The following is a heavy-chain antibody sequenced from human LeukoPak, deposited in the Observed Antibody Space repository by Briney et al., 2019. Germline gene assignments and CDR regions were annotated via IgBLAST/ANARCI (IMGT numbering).Heavy chain of an antibody. Sequence: ASVKVSCKASGYTFTRYGISWVRQAPGQGLEWMGWISAYNGNTNYAQKLQGRVTMTTDTSTSTAYMELRSLRSDDTAVYYCARSSGYDWRDYFDYWGQGTLVTVSS. V-gene: IGHV1-18*04. CDR2: ISAYNGNT. J-gene: IGHJ4*02. D-gene: IGHD5-12*01. CDR3: ARSSGYDWRDYFDY. CDR1: GYTFTRYG.